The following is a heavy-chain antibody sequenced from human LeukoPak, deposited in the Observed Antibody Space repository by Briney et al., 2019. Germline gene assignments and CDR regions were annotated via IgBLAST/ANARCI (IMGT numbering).Heavy chain of an antibody. Sequence: SETLSLTCTVSGGSISSYYWSWIRQPAGKGLEWIGRIYTSGSTNYNPSLKSRVTMLVDTSKNQFSLKLSSVTAADTAVYYCARDPIYYDFWSGYYMDNWFDPWGQGTLVTVSS. D-gene: IGHD3-3*01. CDR1: GGSISSYY. CDR2: IYTSGST. V-gene: IGHV4-4*07. CDR3: ARDPIYYDFWSGYYMDNWFDP. J-gene: IGHJ5*02.